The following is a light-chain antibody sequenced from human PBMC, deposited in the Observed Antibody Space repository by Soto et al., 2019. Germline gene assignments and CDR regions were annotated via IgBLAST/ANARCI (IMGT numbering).Light chain of an antibody. CDR1: SRDIGGYNY. J-gene: IGLJ3*02. CDR3: SSYAGSDSWV. Sequence: QSALTEPPTASGSPGQSVTISCTGTSRDIGGYNYVSWYQQYPGRAPKLMIFEVNKRPSGVPDRFSGSKSGNTASLTVSGLQAEDEADYYCSSYAGSDSWVFGGGTQLTVL. CDR2: EVN. V-gene: IGLV2-8*01.